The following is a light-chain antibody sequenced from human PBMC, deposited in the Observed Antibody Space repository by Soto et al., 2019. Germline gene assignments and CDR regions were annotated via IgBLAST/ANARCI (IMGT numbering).Light chain of an antibody. CDR1: SSDVGGYNY. V-gene: IGLV2-14*01. J-gene: IGLJ1*01. CDR3: SSYTSSRTL. CDR2: EVX. Sequence: QSVLTQPASVSGSPGQSITISCTGTSSDVGGYNYVSWYQQHPGKAPKLMIYEVXNRPSGVSSRFSGSKSGNTASLTISGLQAEDEADYYCSSYTSSRTLFGTGTKVAVL.